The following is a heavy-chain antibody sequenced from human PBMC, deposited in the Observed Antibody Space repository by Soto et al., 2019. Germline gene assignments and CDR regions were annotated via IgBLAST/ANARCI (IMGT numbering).Heavy chain of an antibody. D-gene: IGHD5-12*01. CDR3: AGVPGDMVAILCIYPLDGRKPLSDVDV. CDR2: ISFDGSNK. J-gene: IGHJ6*02. Sequence: QMQLVESGGGAVQPGRSLRLSCAASGFTFSYYPMHWVRQAPGKGLEWVAVISFDGSNKYYADSVKGRFTISRDNSKNKLYLQKNSLRGEDTGDYYGAGVPGDMVAILCIYPLDGRKPLSDVDVWGQGTTVTVSS. CDR1: GFTFSYYP. V-gene: IGHV3-30*04.